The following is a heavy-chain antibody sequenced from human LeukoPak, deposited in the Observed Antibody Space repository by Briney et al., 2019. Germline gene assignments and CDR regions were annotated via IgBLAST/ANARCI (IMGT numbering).Heavy chain of an antibody. D-gene: IGHD1-26*01. Sequence: SETLSLTCTVSGGSISSGDYYWSWIRQPPGKGLEWIGYIYYSGSTYYNPSLKSRVTISVDTSKNQFSLKLSSVTAADTAVYYCARDPRYSGSVRSFDYWGQGTLVTVSS. CDR1: GGSISSGDYY. CDR3: ARDPRYSGSVRSFDY. J-gene: IGHJ4*02. CDR2: IYYSGST. V-gene: IGHV4-30-4*01.